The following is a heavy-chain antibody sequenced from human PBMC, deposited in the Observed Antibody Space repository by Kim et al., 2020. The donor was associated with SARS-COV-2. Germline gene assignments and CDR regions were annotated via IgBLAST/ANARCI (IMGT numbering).Heavy chain of an antibody. J-gene: IGHJ6*02. V-gene: IGHV3-23*01. CDR3: ATPNVDTAMVSSPYGMDV. D-gene: IGHD5-18*01. CDR2: ISGSGGST. Sequence: GGSLRLSCAASGFTFSPYAMSWVRQAPGKGLEWVSAISGSGGSTYYADSVKGRFTISRDNSKNTLYLQMNSLRAEDTAVYYCATPNVDTAMVSSPYGMDVWGQGTTVTVSS. CDR1: GFTFSPYA.